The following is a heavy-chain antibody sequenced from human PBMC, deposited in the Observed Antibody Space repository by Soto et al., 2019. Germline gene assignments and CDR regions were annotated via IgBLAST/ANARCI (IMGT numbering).Heavy chain of an antibody. Sequence: LGESLKISCKGSGYSFTSYWISWVRQMPGKGLEWMGRIDPSDSYTNYSPSFQGHVTISADKSISTAYLQWSSLKASDTAMYYCARHTYSGSWDYYYGMDVWGQGTTVTVSS. D-gene: IGHD6-13*01. V-gene: IGHV5-10-1*01. J-gene: IGHJ6*02. CDR3: ARHTYSGSWDYYYGMDV. CDR2: IDPSDSYT. CDR1: GYSFTSYW.